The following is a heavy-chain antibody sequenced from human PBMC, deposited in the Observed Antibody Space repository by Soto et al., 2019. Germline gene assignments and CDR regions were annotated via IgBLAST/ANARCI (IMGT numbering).Heavy chain of an antibody. CDR2: IYYDGNP. CDR3: ATFGGYDIAYFDC. J-gene: IGHJ4*02. Sequence: PSETLSLTCTVSNGSISSSNYYWAWIRQSPGKGLQWIGNIYYDGNPNYNPSLKSRVAISVDTSKNQFSLDLSSVTAADTAVYYCATFGGYDIAYFDCWGQGTPVTVSS. D-gene: IGHD5-12*01. CDR1: NGSISSSNYY. V-gene: IGHV4-39*01.